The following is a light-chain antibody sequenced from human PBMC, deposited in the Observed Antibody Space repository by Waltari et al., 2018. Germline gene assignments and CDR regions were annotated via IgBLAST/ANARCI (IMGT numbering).Light chain of an antibody. V-gene: IGKV1-39*01. J-gene: IGKJ2*01. CDR3: QQNHNTPYT. CDR2: AAS. Sequence: DIQMAQSPSSLSASVGDRVTITCRESQTISDYLNWYQQKPGKAPKLLIYAASRLQRGVPARFSGSGSGTDFTLTISSLQPEDFATYHCQQNHNTPYTFGQGTILEIK. CDR1: QTISDY.